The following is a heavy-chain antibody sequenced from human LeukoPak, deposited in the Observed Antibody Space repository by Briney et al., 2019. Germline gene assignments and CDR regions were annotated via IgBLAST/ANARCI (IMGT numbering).Heavy chain of an antibody. CDR2: ISYDGSNK. Sequence: GGSLRLSCAASGFTFSSYAMSWVRQAPGKGLEWVAVISYDGSNKYYADSVKGRFTISRDNSKNTLYLQMNSLRAEDTAVYYCARDRGTGVPPSDYWGQGTLVTVSS. D-gene: IGHD2-2*01. J-gene: IGHJ4*02. V-gene: IGHV3-30-3*01. CDR1: GFTFSSYA. CDR3: ARDRGTGVPPSDY.